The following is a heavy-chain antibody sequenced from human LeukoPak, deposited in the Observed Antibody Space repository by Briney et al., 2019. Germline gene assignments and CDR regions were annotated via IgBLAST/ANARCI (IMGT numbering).Heavy chain of an antibody. Sequence: GASVKVSCKASGYTFTSYGISWVRQAPGQGLEWMGWISAYNGNTNYAQKLQGRVTMTTDTSTSTAYMELRSLRSDDTAVYYCARDCSSTSCYVGDVFDPWGQGTLVTVSS. CDR1: GYTFTSYG. D-gene: IGHD2-2*01. J-gene: IGHJ5*02. V-gene: IGHV1-18*01. CDR3: ARDCSSTSCYVGDVFDP. CDR2: ISAYNGNT.